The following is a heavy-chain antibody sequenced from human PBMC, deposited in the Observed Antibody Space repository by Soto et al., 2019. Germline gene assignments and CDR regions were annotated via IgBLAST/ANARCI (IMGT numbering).Heavy chain of an antibody. V-gene: IGHV1-58*01. J-gene: IGHJ6*02. Sequence: ASVKVSCKASGLTFTSSAVQWVRQARGQRLEWIGWIVVGSGNTNYAQKFQERVTITRDMSTSTAYMELSSLRSEDTAVYYCAARKYGSGTQADYYGMDVWGQGTTVTVSS. CDR3: AARKYGSGTQADYYGMDV. D-gene: IGHD3-10*01. CDR2: IVVGSGNT. CDR1: GLTFTSSA.